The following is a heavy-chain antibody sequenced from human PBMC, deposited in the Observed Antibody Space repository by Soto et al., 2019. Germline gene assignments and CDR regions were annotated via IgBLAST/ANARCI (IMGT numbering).Heavy chain of an antibody. J-gene: IGHJ4*02. V-gene: IGHV4-31*03. Sequence: KPSETLSLTCTVSGGSISSGGYYWSWIRQHPGKGLEWIGYIYYSGSTYYNPSLKSRVTISVDTSKNQFSLKLSSVTAADTAVYYCARVSRGSPLYYFDYWGQGTLVTVSS. CDR3: ARVSRGSPLYYFDY. CDR1: GGSISSGGYY. CDR2: IYYSGST. D-gene: IGHD1-1*01.